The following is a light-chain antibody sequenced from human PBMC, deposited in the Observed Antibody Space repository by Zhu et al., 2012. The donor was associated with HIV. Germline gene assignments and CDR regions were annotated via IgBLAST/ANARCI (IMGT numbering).Light chain of an antibody. V-gene: IGKV3-11*01. CDR2: DAT. CDR3: QQRRNWPLT. Sequence: IVLTQSPATLSLSPGERATLSCRASQSASIFVAWYQQRPGQAPRLLIYDATKRATGIPARFSGXGSGTDFTLTISSLEPEDFALYYCQQRRNWPLTFGGGTRVEIK. J-gene: IGKJ4*01. CDR1: QSASIF.